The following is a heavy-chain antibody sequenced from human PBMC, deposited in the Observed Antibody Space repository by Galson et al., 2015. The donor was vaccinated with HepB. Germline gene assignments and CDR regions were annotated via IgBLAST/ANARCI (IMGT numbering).Heavy chain of an antibody. CDR2: IYHSGST. Sequence: SETLSLTCAVSGGSISSSNWWSWVRQPPGKGLEWIGEIYHSGSTNYNPSLKSRVTISVDKSKNQFSLKLSSVTAADTAVYYCATSADYGDYGTFDYWGQGTLVTVSS. CDR3: ATSADYGDYGTFDY. CDR1: GGSISSSNW. J-gene: IGHJ4*02. V-gene: IGHV4-4*02. D-gene: IGHD4-17*01.